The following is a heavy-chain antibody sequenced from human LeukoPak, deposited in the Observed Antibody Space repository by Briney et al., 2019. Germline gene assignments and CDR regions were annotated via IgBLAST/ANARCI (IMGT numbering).Heavy chain of an antibody. D-gene: IGHD3-10*01. J-gene: IGHJ4*02. CDR1: GFTFSSYA. CDR2: ISGSGGST. Sequence: GGSLRLSCAASGFTFSSYAMSWVRQAPGKGLEWVSAISGSGGSTYYADSVKGRFTISRDNSKNTLYLQMNSLRAEDTAVYYCAKDRLSYGSGSYYLFDYWGQGTLVTVSS. CDR3: AKDRLSYGSGSYYLFDY. V-gene: IGHV3-23*01.